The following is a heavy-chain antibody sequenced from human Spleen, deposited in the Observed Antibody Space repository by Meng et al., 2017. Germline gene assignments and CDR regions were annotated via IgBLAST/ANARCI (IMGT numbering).Heavy chain of an antibody. CDR3: ARGPVTAVVTSYSFDY. Sequence: VQLRSWGVGWLYLSETWSLTCAVYGGPFSDYSWGWIRQPPGKGLEWIGEINHSGATNYNPSPKSRVTISVDASKNQFSLRLRSVTAADSAMYYCARGPVTAVVTSYSFDYWGQGTLVTVSS. CDR2: INHSGAT. D-gene: IGHD4-23*01. J-gene: IGHJ4*02. CDR1: GGPFSDYS. V-gene: IGHV4-34*01.